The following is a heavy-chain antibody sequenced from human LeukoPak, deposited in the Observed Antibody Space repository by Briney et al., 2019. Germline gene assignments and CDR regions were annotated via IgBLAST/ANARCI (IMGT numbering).Heavy chain of an antibody. D-gene: IGHD2-8*01. CDR2: ISGSGGST. V-gene: IGHV3-23*01. CDR3: AKDPNARDYYYMDV. Sequence: GGSLRLSCAASGFTFSSYGMSWVRQAPGKGLEWVSAISGSGGSTYYADSVKGRFTISRDNSKNTLYLQMNSLRAEDTAVYYRAKDPNARDYYYMDVWGKGTTVTVSS. CDR1: GFTFSSYG. J-gene: IGHJ6*03.